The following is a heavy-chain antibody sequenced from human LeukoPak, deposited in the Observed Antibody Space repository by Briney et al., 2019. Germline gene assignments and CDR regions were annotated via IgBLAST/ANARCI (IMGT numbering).Heavy chain of an antibody. CDR3: ARDLYDFWTGYYNNYFDY. CDR1: GYSISSGYY. Sequence: SETLSLTCTVSGYSISSGYYWGWIRQPPGKGLEWIGSIYHTGSTYYNPSLKSRVTISVDTSKNQFSLKLSSVTAADTAVYFCARDLYDFWTGYYNNYFDYWGQGTLVTVSS. D-gene: IGHD3-3*01. V-gene: IGHV4-38-2*02. J-gene: IGHJ4*02. CDR2: IYHTGST.